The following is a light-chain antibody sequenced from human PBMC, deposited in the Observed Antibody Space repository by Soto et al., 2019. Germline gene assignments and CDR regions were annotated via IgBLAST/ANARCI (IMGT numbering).Light chain of an antibody. Sequence: EIVSTQSPGTLSVSPGERATLSCRASQSVSSTSLAWYQQKPGQAPRLLILAASSRATGIPDRFSGSGSGTDFTLTISKLEPEDFAVYYCQQYGGSPRIAFGQGTRLEIK. CDR1: QSVSSTS. V-gene: IGKV3-20*01. CDR3: QQYGGSPRIA. J-gene: IGKJ5*01. CDR2: AAS.